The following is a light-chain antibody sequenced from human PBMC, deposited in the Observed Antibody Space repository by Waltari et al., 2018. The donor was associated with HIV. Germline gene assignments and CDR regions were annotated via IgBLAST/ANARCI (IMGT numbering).Light chain of an antibody. CDR1: SGSVSTNYY. CDR3: VLYMGSGIWV. J-gene: IGLJ3*02. V-gene: IGLV8-61*01. CDR2: STN. Sequence: QTVVTQEPSFSVSPGGTVTLTCGLSSGSVSTNYYPSWYQQTPGQAPRTLIYSTNTRSSAVPERFADSILGNKAALAVTGAQADDESDYYGVLYMGSGIWVFGGGTKLTVL.